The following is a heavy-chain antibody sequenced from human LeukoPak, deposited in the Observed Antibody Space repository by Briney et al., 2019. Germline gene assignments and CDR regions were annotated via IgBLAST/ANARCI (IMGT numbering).Heavy chain of an antibody. D-gene: IGHD3-10*01. CDR3: ARLSGAMVRGVFYPSWFDP. J-gene: IGHJ5*02. CDR2: IHYDGSNK. CDR1: GFTFSNYG. V-gene: IGHV3-30*02. Sequence: GGSLRLSCAASGFTFSNYGMHWVRQAPGKGLDWVAFIHYDGSNKYYADSVKGRFTISRDDSKNTLYLQMNSLRAEDTAVYYCARLSGAMVRGVFYPSWFDPWGQGTLVTVSS.